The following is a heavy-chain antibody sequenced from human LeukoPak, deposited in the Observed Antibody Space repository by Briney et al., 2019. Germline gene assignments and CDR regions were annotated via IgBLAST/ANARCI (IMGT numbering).Heavy chain of an antibody. CDR1: GFIFSNYE. CDR3: VRVVRSSGGIYPFSAF. D-gene: IGHD2/OR15-2a*01. J-gene: IGHJ4*02. CDR2: INSVGATI. V-gene: IGHV3-48*03. Sequence: GGSLRLSCAASGFIFSNYEMNWVRQAPGKGLVWVSYINSVGATIYYADSVKGRFTISRDNAKSSLYLQMNSLRAEDTADYYCVRVVRSSGGIYPFSAFWGQGTLVTVSS.